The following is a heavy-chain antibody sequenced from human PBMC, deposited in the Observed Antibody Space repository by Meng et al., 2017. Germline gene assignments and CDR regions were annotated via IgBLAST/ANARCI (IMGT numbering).Heavy chain of an antibody. Sequence: QLHLVQVASELKKPGASVKASCKSSGYTFTSDAMNWVRQAPGQGLEWMGWISAYNGNTNYAQKCQGRVTMTRDTSISTAYMELSRLRSDDTAVYYCARDYREYCSGGSCYYFDYWGQGTLVTVSS. CDR2: ISAYNGNT. J-gene: IGHJ4*02. V-gene: IGHV1-2*02. CDR1: GYTFTSDA. CDR3: ARDYREYCSGGSCYYFDY. D-gene: IGHD2-15*01.